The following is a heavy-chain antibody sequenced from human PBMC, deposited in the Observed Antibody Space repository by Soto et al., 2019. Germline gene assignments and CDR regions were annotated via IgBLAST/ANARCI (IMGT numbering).Heavy chain of an antibody. Sequence: PVGSLRLSCAASGFTFSSYAMHWVRQAPGKGLEWVAVISYDGSNKYYADSVKGRFTISRDNSKNTLYLQMNSLRAEDTAVYYCARENYYGSGSFGNYYYYGMDVWGQGTTVTVSS. CDR2: ISYDGSNK. D-gene: IGHD3-10*01. V-gene: IGHV3-30-3*01. CDR1: GFTFSSYA. J-gene: IGHJ6*02. CDR3: ARENYYGSGSFGNYYYYGMDV.